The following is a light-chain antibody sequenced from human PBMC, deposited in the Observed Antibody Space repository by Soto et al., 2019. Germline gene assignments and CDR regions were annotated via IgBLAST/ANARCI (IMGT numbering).Light chain of an antibody. J-gene: IGKJ1*01. CDR1: QDISKD. Sequence: AFQMTQSPTSLSASVGDRVIITCRASQDISKDLGWYQQKPGKAPKFLIYSATSTQSGVPSTFSGSGFGTDFTLTISSLQPEDFATYYCLQDHDYPRTFGQGTKVEF. CDR2: SAT. CDR3: LQDHDYPRT. V-gene: IGKV1-6*01.